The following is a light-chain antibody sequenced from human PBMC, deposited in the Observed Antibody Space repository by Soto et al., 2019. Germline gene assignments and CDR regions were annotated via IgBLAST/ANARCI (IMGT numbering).Light chain of an antibody. CDR3: QQYDSSPWT. V-gene: IGKV3-20*01. J-gene: IGKJ1*01. Sequence: EILMTQCPATLSVSPGERATLSCWASQSVYSSYLAWYQQTPGQAPRLLVYDTSYRATGVPDRFSGSGSGTDFTLTISRLETEDSAVYYCQQYDSSPWTFGPGTKV. CDR1: QSVYSSY. CDR2: DTS.